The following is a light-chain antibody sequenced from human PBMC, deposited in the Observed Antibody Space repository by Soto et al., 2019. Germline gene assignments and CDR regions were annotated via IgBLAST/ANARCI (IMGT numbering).Light chain of an antibody. CDR3: QQRSNWPPA. V-gene: IGKV3-11*01. Sequence: DIVLTQSPATLSLSPGESATLSCRASQSVSSFLAWYQQKPGQAPRLLIYDASNRATGIPARFGGSGSGTDFTLTISGLEPEDFAVYYCQQRSNWPPAFGQGTKVDIK. CDR2: DAS. J-gene: IGKJ1*01. CDR1: QSVSSF.